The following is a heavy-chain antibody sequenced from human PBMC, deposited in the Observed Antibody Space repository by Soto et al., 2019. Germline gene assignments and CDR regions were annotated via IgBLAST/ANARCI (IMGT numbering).Heavy chain of an antibody. CDR3: ARELTGTTHRYDYFDY. CDR1: GFTFSSYS. V-gene: IGHV3-21*01. J-gene: IGHJ4*02. Sequence: EVQLVESGGGLVKPGGSLRLSCAASGFTFSSYSMNWVRQAPGKGLEWVSSISSSSSYIYYADSVKGRFTISRDNAKNSLYLQMNSLRAEDTAVYYCARELTGTTHRYDYFDYWGQGTLVTVSS. D-gene: IGHD1-7*01. CDR2: ISSSSSYI.